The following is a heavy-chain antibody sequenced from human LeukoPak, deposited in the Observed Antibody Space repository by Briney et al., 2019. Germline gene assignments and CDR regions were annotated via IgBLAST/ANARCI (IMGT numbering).Heavy chain of an antibody. Sequence: GGSQRLFCAACGFTFSSYATRWARDAPGRGREWVSYISGSGGRTYYADSVKGRFTISRDNSKNTLYLQMNSLRAEDTAVYYCAKAGSGSGSYAFDIWGQGTMVTVSS. V-gene: IGHV3-23*01. D-gene: IGHD3-10*01. CDR1: GFTFSSYA. CDR3: AKAGSGSGSYAFDI. J-gene: IGHJ3*02. CDR2: ISGSGGRT.